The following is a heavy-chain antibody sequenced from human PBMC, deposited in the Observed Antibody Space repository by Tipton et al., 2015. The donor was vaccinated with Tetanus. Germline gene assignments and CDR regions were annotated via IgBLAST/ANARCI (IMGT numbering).Heavy chain of an antibody. CDR3: AGMTRVDCSFDP. D-gene: IGHD4-23*01. CDR2: IYYSGST. Sequence: LRLSCSVSGGSISSYFWSWIRQSPGQGLEWIGLIYYSGSTSYNPSLKSRVTISVDTSKNQLSLKLTSVTAADTAVYYCAGMTRVDCSFDPWGRGPLVPVSS. V-gene: IGHV4-59*01. J-gene: IGHJ2*01. CDR1: GGSISSYF.